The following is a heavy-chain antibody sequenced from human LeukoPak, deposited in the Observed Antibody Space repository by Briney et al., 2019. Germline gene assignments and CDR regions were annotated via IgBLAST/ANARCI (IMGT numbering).Heavy chain of an antibody. Sequence: PSETLSLTCSVSDDSITMYYWTWIRQPPGKGLEWIGYVDHTGSTDFNPSLNGRVSISRDTSKNLFSLRLRSVTAADTAVYFCARGRVSSSTWYSTYYYYFYMDVWGKGTTVTVSS. J-gene: IGHJ6*03. CDR2: VDHTGST. D-gene: IGHD4-11*01. CDR3: ARGRVSSSTWYSTYYYYFYMDV. V-gene: IGHV4-59*01. CDR1: DDSITMYY.